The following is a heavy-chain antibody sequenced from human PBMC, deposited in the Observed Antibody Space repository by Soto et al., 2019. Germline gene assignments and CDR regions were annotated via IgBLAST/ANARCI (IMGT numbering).Heavy chain of an antibody. Sequence: QVQLVESGGGVVQPGRSLRLSCAASGFTFNNYAIHWVRPAPGKGLEWVAVISYDGRNKYYADSVKGRFTISRDNSKNTLYLQLNSLRAEDSAVYYCARDPSYSVVPAANTYFDYWGQGTLVTVSS. D-gene: IGHD2-2*01. V-gene: IGHV3-30*04. CDR2: ISYDGRNK. CDR3: ARDPSYSVVPAANTYFDY. J-gene: IGHJ4*02. CDR1: GFTFNNYA.